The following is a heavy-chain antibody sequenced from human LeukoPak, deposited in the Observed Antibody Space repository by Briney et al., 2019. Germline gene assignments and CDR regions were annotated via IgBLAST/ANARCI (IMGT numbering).Heavy chain of an antibody. D-gene: IGHD3-16*01. V-gene: IGHV4-34*01. CDR3: ARGEGNAYVWGSFYYYLDV. CDR2: INNIGHT. Sequence: SETLSLTCGVNGESFNGYYWTWIRQSPGKGLEWIGEINNIGHTNYNPSLKSRVTISLDTSQKQFSLKVSSVTAADTAVYYCARGEGNAYVWGSFYYYLDVWGKGTTVIVS. CDR1: GESFNGYY. J-gene: IGHJ6*03.